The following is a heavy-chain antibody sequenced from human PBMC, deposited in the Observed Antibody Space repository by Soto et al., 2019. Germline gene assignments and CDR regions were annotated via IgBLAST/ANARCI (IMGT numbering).Heavy chain of an antibody. V-gene: IGHV3-15*01. D-gene: IGHD3-22*01. Sequence: GGSLRLSCAASGFTFSNAWMSWVRQAPGKGLEWVGRIKSKTDGGTTDYAAPVKGRFTISRDDSKNTLYLQMNSLKTEDTAVYYCFYYYDSSGYDYYYYGMDVWGQGTTVTVSS. CDR3: FYYYDSSGYDYYYYGMDV. J-gene: IGHJ6*02. CDR2: IKSKTDGGTT. CDR1: GFTFSNAW.